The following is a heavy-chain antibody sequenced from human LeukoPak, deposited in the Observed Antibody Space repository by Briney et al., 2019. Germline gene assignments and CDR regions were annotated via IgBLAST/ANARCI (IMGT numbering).Heavy chain of an antibody. Sequence: PSETLSLTCTVSGGSISSYYWRWIRQPPGKGLEWIGYIYYSGSTNYNPSLKSRVTISVDTSKNHISLKLSAVTAADTAGYYCARAREWIQLRDAFDIWGQGTMVTVSS. CDR2: IYYSGST. CDR3: ARAREWIQLRDAFDI. V-gene: IGHV4-59*01. D-gene: IGHD5-18*01. CDR1: GGSISSYY. J-gene: IGHJ3*02.